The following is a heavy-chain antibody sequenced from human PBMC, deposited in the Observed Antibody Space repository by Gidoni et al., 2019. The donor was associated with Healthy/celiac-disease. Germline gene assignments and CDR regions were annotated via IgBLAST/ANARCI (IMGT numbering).Heavy chain of an antibody. CDR3: ARDADGYFDSDAFDI. D-gene: IGHD3-9*01. CDR2: ISSSSSYI. Sequence: EVQLVESGGGLVKPGGSLRLSCAASGFTFSSYSMNWVRQAPGKGLEWVSSISSSSSYIYYADSVKGRFTISRDNAKNSLYLQMNSLRAEDTAVYYCARDADGYFDSDAFDIWGQGTMVTVSS. CDR1: GFTFSSYS. J-gene: IGHJ3*02. V-gene: IGHV3-21*01.